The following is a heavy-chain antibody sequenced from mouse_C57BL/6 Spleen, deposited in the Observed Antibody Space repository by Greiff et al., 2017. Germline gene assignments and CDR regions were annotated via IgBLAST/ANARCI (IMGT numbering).Heavy chain of an antibody. J-gene: IGHJ3*01. CDR3: ARDSHYPFAY. CDR1: GFTFSDYY. V-gene: IGHV5-16*01. Sequence: EVQLVESEGGLVQPGSSMKLSCTASGFTFSDYYMAWVRQVPEKGLEWVANINYDGSSTYYLDSLKSRFIISRDNAKNILYLQMSSLKSEDTATYYCARDSHYPFAYWGQGTLVTVSA. CDR2: INYDGSST. D-gene: IGHD1-1*02.